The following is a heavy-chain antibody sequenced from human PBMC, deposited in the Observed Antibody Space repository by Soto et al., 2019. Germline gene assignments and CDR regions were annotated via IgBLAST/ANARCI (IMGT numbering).Heavy chain of an antibody. CDR1: GSTVSSNY. D-gene: IGHD3-3*01. CDR2: IYSGGST. CDR3: ARDLNRDTIFGVVSYYGMDV. Sequence: GGSLRLSCAASGSTVSSNYMSWVHQAPGKGLEWVSVIYSGGSTYYADSVKGRFTISRDNSKNTLYLQMNSLRAEDTAVYYCARDLNRDTIFGVVSYYGMDVWGQGTTVTVAS. J-gene: IGHJ6*02. V-gene: IGHV3-53*01.